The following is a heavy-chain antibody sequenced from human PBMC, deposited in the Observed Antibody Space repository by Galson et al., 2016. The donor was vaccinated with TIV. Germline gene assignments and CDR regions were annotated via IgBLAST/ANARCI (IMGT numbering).Heavy chain of an antibody. J-gene: IGHJ6*02. Sequence: SLRLSCAASGFTFSSYAMHWVRQAPGKGLEWVSAISGGGGSSYYGDSVKGRFTISRDNSEKMLYLQMNSLRAEDTAVYYCAKVPSSGFSYYYGMDVWGQGTTVTVSS. CDR3: AKVPSSGFSYYYGMDV. V-gene: IGHV3-23*01. CDR2: ISGGGGSS. CDR1: GFTFSSYA. D-gene: IGHD3-22*01.